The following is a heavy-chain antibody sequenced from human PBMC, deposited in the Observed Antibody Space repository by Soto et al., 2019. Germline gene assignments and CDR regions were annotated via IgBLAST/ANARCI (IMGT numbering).Heavy chain of an antibody. V-gene: IGHV3-30*18. CDR1: GFTFCSYG. J-gene: IGHJ6*02. D-gene: IGHD2-21*01. Sequence: PGGSLRLSCAASGFTFCSYGMHWVRQAPGKGLEWVALISYDGSNKYYADSVKGRFTISRDSSKNTLYLQVISLRAEDTAIYYCAKDGGDTWYYYGMDVWGQGTTVTISS. CDR3: AKDGGDTWYYYGMDV. CDR2: ISYDGSNK.